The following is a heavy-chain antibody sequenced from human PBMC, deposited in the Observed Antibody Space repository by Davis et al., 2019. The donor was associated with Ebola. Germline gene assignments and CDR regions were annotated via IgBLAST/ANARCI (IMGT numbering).Heavy chain of an antibody. D-gene: IGHD2-2*01. CDR2: VNAGTGNT. J-gene: IGHJ5*02. V-gene: IGHV1-3*01. Sequence: AASVKVSCKASGYTFIGFPIHWVRQAPGQRLEWMGWVNAGTGNTKYSQKFQGRVTITRDTSASTGYMELSSLRSEDTAVYYCAGGRGPAVLGRFDPRGQGTLVTVS. CDR3: AGGRGPAVLGRFDP. CDR1: GYTFIGFP.